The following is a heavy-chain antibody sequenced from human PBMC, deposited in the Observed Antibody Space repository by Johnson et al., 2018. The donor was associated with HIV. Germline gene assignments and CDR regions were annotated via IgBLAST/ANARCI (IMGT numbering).Heavy chain of an antibody. CDR1: RFTVSSNY. CDR2: IYSGGST. V-gene: IGHV3-53*01. J-gene: IGHJ3*02. Sequence: VQLVESGGGLIQPGGSLRLSCAASRFTVSSNYMSWVRQAPGKGLEWVSVIYSGGSTYYADSVKGRFTISRDNSKNTLYIQMNSLRAEDTAVYYCARDLDNWNPDAFDIWGQGTMLTVSS. D-gene: IGHD1-20*01. CDR3: ARDLDNWNPDAFDI.